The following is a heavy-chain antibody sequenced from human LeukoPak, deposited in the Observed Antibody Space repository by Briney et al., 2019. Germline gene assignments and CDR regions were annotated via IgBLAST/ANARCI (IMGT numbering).Heavy chain of an antibody. D-gene: IGHD3-22*01. Sequence: ASVKVSCKASGFTFTSYDINWVRQATGQGLEWMGIINPSGGSTSYAQKFQGRVTMTRDTSTSTVYMELSSLRSEDTAVYYCARDGTYYYDSSGLNWFDPWGQGTLVTVSS. CDR2: INPSGGST. CDR1: GFTFTSYD. J-gene: IGHJ5*02. V-gene: IGHV1-46*01. CDR3: ARDGTYYYDSSGLNWFDP.